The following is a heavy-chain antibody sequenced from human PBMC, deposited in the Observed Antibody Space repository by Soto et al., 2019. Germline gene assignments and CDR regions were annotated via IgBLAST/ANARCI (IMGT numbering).Heavy chain of an antibody. Sequence: QVQLVQSGAEVKKPGSSVKVSCKASGATFSSYTISWVRQAPGQGLEWMGRIIPILGIANYAQKFQGRVTMTADKSTSTAYMVLSSLRSEDTAVYYCAREGCSGGSCYWGGDAFDIWGQGTMVTVSS. CDR1: GATFSSYT. CDR3: AREGCSGGSCYWGGDAFDI. D-gene: IGHD2-15*01. V-gene: IGHV1-69*08. CDR2: IIPILGIA. J-gene: IGHJ3*02.